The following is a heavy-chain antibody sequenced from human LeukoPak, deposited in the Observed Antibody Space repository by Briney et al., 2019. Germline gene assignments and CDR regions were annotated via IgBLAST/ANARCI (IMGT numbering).Heavy chain of an antibody. CDR3: ARVELAPYYYYMDV. V-gene: IGHV3-48*03. CDR1: GFSISSYE. J-gene: IGHJ6*03. Sequence: GGSLRLSCAASGFSISSYEMNWVRQAPGKGLEWVSHISSSGSTIWYADSVKGRFTVSRDNAKNSLYLQMNSLRAEDTAVYYCARVELAPYYYYMDVWGKGTTVTVSS. CDR2: ISSSGSTI. D-gene: IGHD1-7*01.